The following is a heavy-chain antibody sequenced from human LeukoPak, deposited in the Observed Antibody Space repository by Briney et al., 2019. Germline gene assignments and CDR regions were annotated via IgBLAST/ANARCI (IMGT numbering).Heavy chain of an antibody. J-gene: IGHJ5*02. CDR3: AREIKYYYDTCWFDP. CDR1: GFTFSSYE. Sequence: GGSLRLSCAASGFTFSSYEMNWVRQAPGKGLEWVSYISSSGSTIYYADSVKGRFTISRDNAKNSLYLQMNSLRAEDTALYYCAREIKYYYDTCWFDPWGQGTLVTVSS. D-gene: IGHD3-22*01. V-gene: IGHV3-48*03. CDR2: ISSSGSTI.